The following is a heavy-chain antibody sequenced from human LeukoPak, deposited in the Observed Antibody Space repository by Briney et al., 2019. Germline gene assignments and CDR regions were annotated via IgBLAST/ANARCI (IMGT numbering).Heavy chain of an antibody. CDR2: ILPIFGTA. V-gene: IGHV1-69*05. D-gene: IGHD6-19*01. J-gene: IGHJ5*02. CDR3: ASVGSSGWYYPNWFDH. Sequence: GASVKVSCKASGGTFSIYAISWVRQAPGQGIEWMGRILPIFGTANYAQKFQGRVTITTDESTSTAYMELSSLSYEDTALYYCASVGSSGWYYPNWFDHWGQGNLVTVSS. CDR1: GGTFSIYA.